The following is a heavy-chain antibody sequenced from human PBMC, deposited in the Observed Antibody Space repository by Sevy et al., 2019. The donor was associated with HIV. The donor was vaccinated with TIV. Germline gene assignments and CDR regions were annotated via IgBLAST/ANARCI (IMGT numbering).Heavy chain of an antibody. CDR3: ARDLVAAAGTYGMDV. CDR1: GFTFSSYS. J-gene: IGHJ6*02. V-gene: IGHV3-21*01. Sequence: GGSLRLSCAASGFTFSSYSMNWVRQAPGKGLEWVSSISSSSSYIYYADSVKGRFTISRDNAKNSLYLQMNSLRAEDMAVYYCARDLVAAAGTYGMDVWGQGTTVTVSS. D-gene: IGHD6-13*01. CDR2: ISSSSSYI.